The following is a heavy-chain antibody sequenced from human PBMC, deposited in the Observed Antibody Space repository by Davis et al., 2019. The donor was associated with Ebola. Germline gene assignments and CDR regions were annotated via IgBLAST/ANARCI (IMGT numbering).Heavy chain of an antibody. CDR3: ARQESLYGSSDY. CDR1: GYTFTSYG. Sequence: ASVKVSCKTFGYTFTSYGISWVRQAPGQGLEWMGWISAYNGNTNYAQKLQGRVTMTTDTSTSTAYMELRSLRSDDTAVYYCARQESLYGSSDYWGQGTLVTVSS. V-gene: IGHV1-18*01. CDR2: ISAYNGNT. J-gene: IGHJ4*02. D-gene: IGHD2/OR15-2a*01.